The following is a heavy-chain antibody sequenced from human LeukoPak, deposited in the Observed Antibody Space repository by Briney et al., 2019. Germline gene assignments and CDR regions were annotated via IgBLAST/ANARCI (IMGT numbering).Heavy chain of an antibody. J-gene: IGHJ4*02. CDR3: ASREYYYDSSGYNDY. Sequence: SETLSLTCTVSGYSISSGYYWGWIRQPPGKGLEWIGSIYHSGSTYYNPSLKSRVTISVDTSKNQFSLKLSSVTAADTAVYYCASREYYYDSSGYNDYWGQGTLVTVSS. CDR1: GYSISSGYY. V-gene: IGHV4-38-2*02. CDR2: IYHSGST. D-gene: IGHD3-22*01.